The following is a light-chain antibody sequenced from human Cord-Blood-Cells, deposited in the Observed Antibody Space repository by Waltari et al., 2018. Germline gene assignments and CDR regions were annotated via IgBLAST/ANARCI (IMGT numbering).Light chain of an antibody. Sequence: DIVMTQSTDYLAVSLTERATITCKSSQSVLYSSNNKNYLARDQQKPGQPPKLLIYWAATRASEVPDRFSGSGSGTDFTLTISGLQAADVAVYYCQQYYSAPLTFGGGTKVEIK. CDR2: WAA. CDR3: QQYYSAPLT. CDR1: QSVLYSSNNKNY. J-gene: IGKJ4*01. V-gene: IGKV4-1*01.